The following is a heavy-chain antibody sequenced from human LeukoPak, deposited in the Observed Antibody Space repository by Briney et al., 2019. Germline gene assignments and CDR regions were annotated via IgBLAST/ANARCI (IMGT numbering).Heavy chain of an antibody. V-gene: IGHV3-74*01. D-gene: IGHD6-6*01. CDR1: GFTFGNSW. CDR3: AKSSSSSDY. J-gene: IGHJ4*02. Sequence: GGSLRLSCAASGFTFGNSWVHWVRQAPGKGLVWVSLINADGSTATYADSVKGRFTISRDNSKNTLYLQMNSLRAEDTAVYYCAKSSSSSDYWGQGTLVTVSS. CDR2: INADGSTA.